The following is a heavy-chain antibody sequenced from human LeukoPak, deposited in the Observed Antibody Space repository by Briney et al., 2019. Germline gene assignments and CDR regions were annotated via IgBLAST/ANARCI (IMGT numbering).Heavy chain of an antibody. CDR3: ARDQNYYGSGSYYISHWFDP. V-gene: IGHV1-18*01. Sequence: AASVKVSCEASGYTFTSYGISWVRQAPGQGLEWMGWISAYNGNTNYAQKLQGRVTMTTDTSTSTAYMELRSLRSDDTAVYYCARDQNYYGSGSYYISHWFDPWGQGTLVTVSS. J-gene: IGHJ5*02. CDR2: ISAYNGNT. D-gene: IGHD3-10*01. CDR1: GYTFTSYG.